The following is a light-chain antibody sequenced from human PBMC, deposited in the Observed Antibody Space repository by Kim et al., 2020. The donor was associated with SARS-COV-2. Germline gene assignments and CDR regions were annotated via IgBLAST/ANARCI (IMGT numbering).Light chain of an antibody. Sequence: EIVLTQSPASLSLSPGERATLSCRASQSVSSYLAWYQQKPGQAPSLLIYAASNRATGIPARFSGTGSGTDFTLTISSLEPEDFAVYYCQQRFDWPLTFGGGTKVDIK. V-gene: IGKV3-11*01. CDR2: AAS. CDR3: QQRFDWPLT. CDR1: QSVSSY. J-gene: IGKJ4*01.